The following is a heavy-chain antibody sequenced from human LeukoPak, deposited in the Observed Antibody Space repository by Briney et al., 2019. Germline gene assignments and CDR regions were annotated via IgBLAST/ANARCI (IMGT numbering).Heavy chain of an antibody. CDR1: GYTFTGYY. J-gene: IGHJ3*02. D-gene: IGHD3-3*01. Sequence: EASVKVSCKASGYTFTGYYMHWVRQAPGQGLEWMGWINPNSGGTNYAQKFQGRVTMTRDTSISTAYMELSRLRSDDTAVYYCARDNDFWSGHDAFDIWGQGTMVTVSS. CDR3: ARDNDFWSGHDAFDI. CDR2: INPNSGGT. V-gene: IGHV1-2*02.